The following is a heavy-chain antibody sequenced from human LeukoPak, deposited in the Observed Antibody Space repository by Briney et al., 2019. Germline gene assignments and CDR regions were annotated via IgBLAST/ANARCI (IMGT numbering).Heavy chain of an antibody. D-gene: IGHD3-10*01. CDR2: IYTSGST. CDR3: ARARFGITQYYFDY. J-gene: IGHJ4*02. Sequence: KPSETLSLTCTVSGGSISSGSYYWSWIRQPAGKGLEWIGRIYTSGSTNYNPSLKSRVTISVDTSKNQFSLKLSSVTAADTAVYYCARARFGITQYYFDYWGQGTLVTVSS. V-gene: IGHV4-61*02. CDR1: GGSISSGSYY.